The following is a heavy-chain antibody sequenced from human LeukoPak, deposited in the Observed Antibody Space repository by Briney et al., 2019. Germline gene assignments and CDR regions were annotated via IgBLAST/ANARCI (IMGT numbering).Heavy chain of an antibody. J-gene: IGHJ4*02. CDR1: GGSFSGYY. D-gene: IGHD3-3*01. V-gene: IGHV4-34*01. Sequence: PSETLSLTCAVYGGSFSGYYWSWIRQPPGKGLEWIGEINHSGSTNYNPSLKSRVTISVDTSKNQFSLKLSSVTAADTAVYYCARGTNDFWSGYSYYFDYWGQGTLVTVSS. CDR3: ARGTNDFWSGYSYYFDY. CDR2: INHSGST.